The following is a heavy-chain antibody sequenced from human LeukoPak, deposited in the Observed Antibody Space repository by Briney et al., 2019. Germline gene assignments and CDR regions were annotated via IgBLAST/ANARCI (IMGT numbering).Heavy chain of an antibody. CDR1: GFTFSSYW. D-gene: IGHD3-22*01. V-gene: IGHV3-74*01. J-gene: IGHJ4*02. CDR3: AKGDSSGYYKPLDY. Sequence: PGGSLRLSCAASGFTFSSYWMHWVRQAPGKGLVWVSRINSDGSSTSYADSVKGRFTISRDNAKNTLYLQMNSLRAEDTAVYYCAKGDSSGYYKPLDYWGQGTLVTVSS. CDR2: INSDGSST.